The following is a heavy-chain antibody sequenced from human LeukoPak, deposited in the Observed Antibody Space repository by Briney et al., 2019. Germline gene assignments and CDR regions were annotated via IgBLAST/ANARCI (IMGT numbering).Heavy chain of an antibody. CDR3: ARAASWTGQLGSPPWFDP. Sequence: SETLSLTCTVSGGSISSSSYYWGWIRHPPGKGLEWIVSIYHSGSTYYNPSPKSRVPLSVDTSKNQFSRTLISVTATETALYYCARAASWTGQLGSPPWFDPWGQGTLVTVSS. D-gene: IGHD3/OR15-3a*01. CDR1: GGSISSSSYY. V-gene: IGHV4-39*07. J-gene: IGHJ5*02. CDR2: IYHSGST.